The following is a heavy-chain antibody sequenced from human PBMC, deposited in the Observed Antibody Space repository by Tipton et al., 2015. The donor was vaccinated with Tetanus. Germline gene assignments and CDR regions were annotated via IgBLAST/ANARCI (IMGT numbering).Heavy chain of an antibody. V-gene: IGHV3-23*01. J-gene: IGHJ3*02. CDR2: ISGDGDNT. D-gene: IGHD3-22*01. CDR1: GFTFSSYA. Sequence: SLRLSCAASGFTFSSYAMSWVRQAPGKGLEWVSTISGDGDNTYYADSVKGRFTISRDNSKTTLYLQMNSLRAEDTAVYYCAKVGGIVVVIPNAFDIWGQGTMVTVSS. CDR3: AKVGGIVVVIPNAFDI.